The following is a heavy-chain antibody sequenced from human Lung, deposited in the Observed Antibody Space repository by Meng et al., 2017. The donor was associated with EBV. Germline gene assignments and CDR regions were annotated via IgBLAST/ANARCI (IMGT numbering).Heavy chain of an antibody. J-gene: IGHJ4*02. Sequence: VQLQESGPGLVKPSQTRSLSCPVSCGPISSGGYYWSWIRQHPGKGLEWIGYIYYSGSTYYNPSLKSLVTISVDTSKNQFSLKLSSVTAADTAMYYCARRRGGIFDYWGQGTLVTVSS. CDR3: ARRRGGIFDY. CDR1: CGPISSGGYY. D-gene: IGHD3-16*01. V-gene: IGHV4-31*01. CDR2: IYYSGST.